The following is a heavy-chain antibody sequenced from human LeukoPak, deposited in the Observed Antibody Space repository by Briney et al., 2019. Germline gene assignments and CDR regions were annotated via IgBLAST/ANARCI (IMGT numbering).Heavy chain of an antibody. CDR2: ICGRGGST. CDR1: RFTLSSYA. J-gene: IGHJ5*02. D-gene: IGHD2-15*01. CDR3: AKHKGEIGVVVAATLTAWFDP. Sequence: GGSLRLSSAPSRFTLSSYAMSWVREAPGKGLEWGSPICGRGGSTYYADSLKGRFTLSTDTTQNTLYLQMNSLRAEDTAVYYCAKHKGEIGVVVAATLTAWFDPWGQGTLVTVSS. V-gene: IGHV3-23*01.